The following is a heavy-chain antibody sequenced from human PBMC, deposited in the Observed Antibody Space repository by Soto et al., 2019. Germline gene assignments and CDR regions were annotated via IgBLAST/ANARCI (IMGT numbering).Heavy chain of an antibody. J-gene: IGHJ4*02. Sequence: EVELVESGGTLVQPGGSLRLSCAASGFTFSHHWMGWVRQAPGKGLQWVADIHQDGSQRYYLDSVKDRFTISRDNAQNSLYLQRNSLGAEDTAVYFCGRDHGYYAFEYWGQGTLVAVSS. CDR1: GFTFSHHW. V-gene: IGHV3-7*01. CDR2: IHQDGSQR. D-gene: IGHD5-18*01. CDR3: GRDHGYYAFEY.